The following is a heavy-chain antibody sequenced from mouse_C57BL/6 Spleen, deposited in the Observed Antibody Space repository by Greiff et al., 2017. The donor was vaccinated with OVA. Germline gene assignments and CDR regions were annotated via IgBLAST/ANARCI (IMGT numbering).Heavy chain of an antibody. V-gene: IGHV1-69*01. CDR1: GYTFTSYW. J-gene: IGHJ4*01. CDR3: ARSIYYDYDGAMDY. D-gene: IGHD2-4*01. Sequence: VQLQQPGAELVMPGASVKLSCKASGYTFTSYWMHWVKQRPGQGLEWIGEIDPSDSYTNYNQKFKGKSTLTVDKSSSTAYMQLSSLTSEDSAVYYCARSIYYDYDGAMDYWVKEPQSPSPQ. CDR2: IDPSDSYT.